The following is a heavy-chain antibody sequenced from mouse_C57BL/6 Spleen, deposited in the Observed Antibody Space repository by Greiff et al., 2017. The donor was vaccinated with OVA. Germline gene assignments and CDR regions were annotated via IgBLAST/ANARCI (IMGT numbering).Heavy chain of an antibody. Sequence: EVQLVESGGGLVKPGGSLKLSCAASGFTFSSYTMSWVRQTPEKRLEWVATISGGGGNTYYPDSVKGRFTISRDNAKNTLYLQMSSLRSEDTALYYGARQGTFITTVVALHWYFDVWGTGTTVTVSS. J-gene: IGHJ1*03. D-gene: IGHD1-1*01. CDR1: GFTFSSYT. CDR2: ISGGGGNT. V-gene: IGHV5-9*01. CDR3: ARQGTFITTVVALHWYFDV.